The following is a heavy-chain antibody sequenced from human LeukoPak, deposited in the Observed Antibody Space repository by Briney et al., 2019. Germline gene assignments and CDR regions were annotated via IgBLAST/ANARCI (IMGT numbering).Heavy chain of an antibody. CDR3: ARTGSTVTMLYPFDH. CDR2: IYYSGST. Sequence: SETLSLTCTASGGSISSYYWSWIRQPPGKGLEWIGHIYYSGSTNYNPSLKSRVSISVDTSKNQFSLKLSSVTAADTAVYYCARTGSTVTMLYPFDHWGQGTLVTVSS. CDR1: GGSISSYY. J-gene: IGHJ4*02. V-gene: IGHV4-59*01. D-gene: IGHD4-17*01.